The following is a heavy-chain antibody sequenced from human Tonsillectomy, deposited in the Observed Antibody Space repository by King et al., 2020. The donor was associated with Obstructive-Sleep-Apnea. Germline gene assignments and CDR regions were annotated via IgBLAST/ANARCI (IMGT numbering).Heavy chain of an antibody. CDR2: ISGSTSNT. V-gene: IGHV3-23*04. CDR1: EFTFSSSA. D-gene: IGHD6-19*01. CDR3: AKASGQWLAPFDY. J-gene: IGHJ4*02. Sequence: VQLVESGGGLVQPGGSLRLSCAASEFTFSSSAMSWVRQAPGKGLEWVSAISGSTSNTYYADSVKGGFTIPRDNSKNTLYLQISSLRVEDTAVYYCAKASGQWLAPFDYWGQGTLVTVSS.